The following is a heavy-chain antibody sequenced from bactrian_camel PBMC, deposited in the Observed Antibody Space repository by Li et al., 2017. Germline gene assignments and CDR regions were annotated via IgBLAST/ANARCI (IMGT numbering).Heavy chain of an antibody. CDR2: IYNGDGST. J-gene: IGHJ4*01. V-gene: IGHV3S54*01. CDR1: TVINNYA. D-gene: IGHD2*01. Sequence: HVQLVESGGASVQTGGSLRLTCTASTVINNYAMAWFRQAPGKEREGVAAIYNGDGSTAYADSVKGRFTISRDNVKNTLYLQMNNLKPEDTANYFCAYLYRCSLVAGLTNWAYYGHGTQVTVS.